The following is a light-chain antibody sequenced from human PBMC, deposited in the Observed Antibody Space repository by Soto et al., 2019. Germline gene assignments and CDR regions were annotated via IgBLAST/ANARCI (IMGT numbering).Light chain of an antibody. Sequence: EIFMTQSPATLSVSPWERATLSWRASQSVSIKLAWYQQKPGQAPRLLIYDTSTRATGIPARFSGSGSGTEFTLTISSLQSEDFAVYYCQQYNNWPPITFGQGTRLEIK. CDR2: DTS. CDR3: QQYNNWPPIT. CDR1: QSVSIK. J-gene: IGKJ5*01. V-gene: IGKV3-15*01.